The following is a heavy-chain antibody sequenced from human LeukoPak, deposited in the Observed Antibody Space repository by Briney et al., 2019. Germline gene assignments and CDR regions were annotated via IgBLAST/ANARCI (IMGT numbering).Heavy chain of an antibody. J-gene: IGHJ3*01. V-gene: IGHV5-51*01. CDR3: ARSGSYLLGGFDV. CDR1: GNSFTSYW. Sequence: GESLKISCKGSGNSFTSYWIGWVRQMPGKGLEWMGIIYPGDSDTRYSPSFQGQVTISADKSVSTAYLQWSSLKASDTAMYYCARSGSYLLGGFDVWGQGTMVTVSS. D-gene: IGHD1-26*01. CDR2: IYPGDSDT.